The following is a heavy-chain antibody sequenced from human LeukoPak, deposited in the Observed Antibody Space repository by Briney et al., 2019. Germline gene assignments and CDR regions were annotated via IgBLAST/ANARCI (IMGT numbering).Heavy chain of an antibody. CDR3: AHFKGGSFDF. Sequence: SETLSLTCTVSGGSISTYYWSWIRQPPGEGLEWIGSIYYSGNTYYNPSLKSRVTISVDTSKNQFSLKLTSVTAADTAVYYCAHFKGGSFDFWGQGTMVTVSS. J-gene: IGHJ3*01. CDR1: GGSISTYY. CDR2: IYYSGNT. V-gene: IGHV4-59*05. D-gene: IGHD1-26*01.